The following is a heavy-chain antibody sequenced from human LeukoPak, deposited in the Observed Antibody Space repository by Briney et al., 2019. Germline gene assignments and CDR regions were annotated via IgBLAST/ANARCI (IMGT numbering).Heavy chain of an antibody. J-gene: IGHJ6*02. CDR2: ISGSGGST. Sequence: GGSLRLSCAASGFTFSNYALSWVRQAPGKGLEWVSAISGSGGSTYYADSVKGRFTISRDNSKNTLYLQMNSLRAEDTAVYYCAKNLRITMVRGVYYYYGMDVWGQGTTVTVSS. V-gene: IGHV3-23*01. D-gene: IGHD3-10*01. CDR1: GFTFSNYA. CDR3: AKNLRITMVRGVYYYYGMDV.